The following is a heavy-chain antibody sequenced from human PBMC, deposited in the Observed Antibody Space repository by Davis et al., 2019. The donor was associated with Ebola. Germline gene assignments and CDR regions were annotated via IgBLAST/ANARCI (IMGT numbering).Heavy chain of an antibody. D-gene: IGHD3-10*01. Sequence: ASVKVSCKTSGYTFTNYFVHWLRQAPGQGLEWMGSINCNSGGTNYVEKLQGWVTMTRDTSISTAYMELSRLRSDDTAVYYCARGGILWFGELLSGWFDPWGQGTLVTVSS. CDR1: GYTFTNYF. V-gene: IGHV1-2*04. J-gene: IGHJ5*02. CDR2: INCNSGGT. CDR3: ARGGILWFGELLSGWFDP.